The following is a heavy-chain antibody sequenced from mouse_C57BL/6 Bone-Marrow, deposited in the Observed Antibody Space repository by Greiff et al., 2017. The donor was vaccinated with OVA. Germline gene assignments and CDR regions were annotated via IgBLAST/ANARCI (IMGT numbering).Heavy chain of an antibody. Sequence: QVQLQQSGAELVMPGASVKLSCKASGYTFTSYWMHWVKQRPGQGLEWIGEIDPSDSYTNYNQKFKGKSTLTVDKSSSTAYMQLSSLTSEDSAVYYCARTVYYDYDRWYFDVWGTGTTVTVSA. CDR3: ARTVYYDYDRWYFDV. V-gene: IGHV1-69*01. CDR2: IDPSDSYT. CDR1: GYTFTSYW. D-gene: IGHD2-4*01. J-gene: IGHJ1*03.